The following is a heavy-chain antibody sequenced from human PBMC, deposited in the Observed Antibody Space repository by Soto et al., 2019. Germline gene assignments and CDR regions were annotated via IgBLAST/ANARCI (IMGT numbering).Heavy chain of an antibody. J-gene: IGHJ4*02. CDR2: IYYSGNT. CDR1: GGSISSNDFY. CDR3: AKGVADRGIDS. Sequence: SETLSLTCIVSGGSISSNDFYWSWIRQHPGKGLEWIGYIYYSGNTYYNPSLKSRVTILVDTSKNQFSLQMSSLRAEDTALYYCAKGVADRGIDSWGKGTLVTVSS. V-gene: IGHV4-31*03.